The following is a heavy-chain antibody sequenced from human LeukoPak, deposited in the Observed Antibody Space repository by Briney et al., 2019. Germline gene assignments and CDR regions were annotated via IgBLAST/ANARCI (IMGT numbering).Heavy chain of an antibody. Sequence: GGSLRLSCAVSGFPFSNYAMSWVRQAPGKGLEWVSVIDGSDGSTNYADSVKGRFTISRDNSKNTLYLQMNSLRAEDTAVYYCARAGRGRYYDSSGYYYPFDYWGQGTLVAVSS. J-gene: IGHJ4*02. V-gene: IGHV3-23*01. D-gene: IGHD3-22*01. CDR1: GFPFSNYA. CDR3: ARAGRGRYYDSSGYYYPFDY. CDR2: IDGSDGST.